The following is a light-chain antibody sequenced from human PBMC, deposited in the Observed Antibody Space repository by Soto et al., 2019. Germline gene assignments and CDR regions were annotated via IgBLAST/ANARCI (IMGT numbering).Light chain of an antibody. Sequence: QSALTQPASVSGSPGQSITISCSGTRGDIGSYNYVAWYQQFPGKTPKILIYGVSNRPSGVSSRVSGSKSGNTASLTISGLQAEDEAEYCCISYTGSSTSYVFGSGTKVTV. CDR1: RGDIGSYNY. CDR2: GVS. J-gene: IGLJ1*01. CDR3: ISYTGSSTSYV. V-gene: IGLV2-14*01.